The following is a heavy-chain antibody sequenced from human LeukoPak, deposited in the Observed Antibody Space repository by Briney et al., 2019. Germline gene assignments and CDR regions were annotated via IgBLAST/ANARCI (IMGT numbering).Heavy chain of an antibody. Sequence: SVKVSCKASGGTFSSYAISWVRQAPGQGLEWMGGIIPIFGTANYAQKFQGRVTITADESTSTAYMELSSLRSEDTAVYYCAREMYPYQLLYYFDYWGQGTLVTVSS. CDR1: GGTFSSYA. V-gene: IGHV1-69*13. CDR3: AREMYPYQLLYYFDY. J-gene: IGHJ4*02. D-gene: IGHD2-2*01. CDR2: IIPIFGTA.